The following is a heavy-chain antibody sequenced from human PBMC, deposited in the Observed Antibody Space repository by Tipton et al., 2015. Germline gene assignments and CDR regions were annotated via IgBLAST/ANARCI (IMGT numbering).Heavy chain of an antibody. V-gene: IGHV3-23*01. J-gene: IGHJ6*02. CDR3: AKDSYYYYGIDV. Sequence: SLRLSCAASGFTFSSYAMSWVRQAPGKGLEWVSIISGSGGNTYYADSVKGRFTISRDNSKNTLYLQMNSLRAEDTAVYYCAKDSYYYYGIDVWGHGTTVTVSS. CDR2: ISGSGGNT. CDR1: GFTFSSYA.